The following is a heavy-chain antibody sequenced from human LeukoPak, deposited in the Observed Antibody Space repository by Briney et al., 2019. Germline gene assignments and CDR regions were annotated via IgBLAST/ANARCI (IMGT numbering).Heavy chain of an antibody. Sequence: SETLSLTCAVSGGSISSSNWWSWVRQPPGKGLEWIGEIYHSGSTNYNPSLKSRVTISVDKSKNQFSLKLSSVTAADTAVYYCARVTTYYYDSSGYYLDYWGQGTLVTVSS. J-gene: IGHJ4*02. CDR3: ARVTTYYYDSSGYYLDY. D-gene: IGHD3-22*01. CDR2: IYHSGST. CDR1: GGSISSSNW. V-gene: IGHV4-4*02.